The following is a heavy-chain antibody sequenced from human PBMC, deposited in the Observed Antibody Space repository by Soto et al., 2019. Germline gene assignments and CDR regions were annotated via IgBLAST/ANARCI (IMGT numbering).Heavy chain of an antibody. V-gene: IGHV1-3*01. CDR2: LNAANGYT. J-gene: IGHJ6*03. D-gene: IGHD3-3*01. Sequence: QVQLVQSGAEVRKPGASVKVSCKASGYTFTNFAIHWVRQAPGQRLEWMGWLNAANGYTKYSQNFQGRVTITRDTSASTAYMELSSLRSEDTAVYYCARDPSRFLPAIMAYMDFWGKGTTVTVSS. CDR1: GYTFTNFA. CDR3: ARDPSRFLPAIMAYMDF.